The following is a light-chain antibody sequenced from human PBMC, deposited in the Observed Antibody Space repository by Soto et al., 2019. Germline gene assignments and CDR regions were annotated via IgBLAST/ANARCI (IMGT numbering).Light chain of an antibody. CDR2: HVS. CDR3: SSYGGFNNVL. V-gene: IGLV2-8*01. J-gene: IGLJ2*01. Sequence: QSALTQPPSASGSLGQSVTISCTGAGTDVGQYNYVSWYQQHPGKAPKLLIHHVSRRPSGVPARFSGSKSGNTASLTVFGLQTEDEADYYCSSYGGFNNVLFGGGTKLTVL. CDR1: GTDVGQYNY.